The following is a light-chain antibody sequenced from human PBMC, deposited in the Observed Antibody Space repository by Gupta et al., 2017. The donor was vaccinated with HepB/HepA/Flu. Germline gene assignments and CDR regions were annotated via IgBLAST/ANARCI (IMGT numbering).Light chain of an antibody. J-gene: IGLJ2*01. V-gene: IGLV3-21*04. CDR1: NIGTES. CDR3: PVGDDISGHVV. Sequence: SFVLTQPPSVSVARGKTASITCVGNNIGTESVHWYQQKAGQAPVLVIYYHTDRPSGIPERFSGSNSGNTATLTIGRVEAGDEAYYYCPVGDDISGHVVFGGGTKLAVL. CDR2: YHT.